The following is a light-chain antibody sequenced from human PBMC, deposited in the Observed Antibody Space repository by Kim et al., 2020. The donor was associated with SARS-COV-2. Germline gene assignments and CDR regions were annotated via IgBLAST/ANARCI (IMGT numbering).Light chain of an antibody. CDR1: QLGDKY. V-gene: IGLV3-1*01. CDR3: QTWDSTSVV. CDR2: QDS. J-gene: IGLJ2*01. Sequence: SYELTQPPSVSVSPGQTASITCSGDQLGDKYACWYQQKSGQSPVLVMFQDSKRPSGIPERFSGSNSGNTATLTISGTQAMDEADYYWQTWDSTSVVFGGGTQLRVL.